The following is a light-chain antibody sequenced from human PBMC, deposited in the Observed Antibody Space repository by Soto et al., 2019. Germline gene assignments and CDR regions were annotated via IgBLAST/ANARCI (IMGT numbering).Light chain of an antibody. CDR3: QQYNTYST. J-gene: IGKJ5*01. V-gene: IGKV3D-15*01. Sequence: EIVMTQSPATLSVSPGERVTLSCRASQSVRSNLAWYQQKPGQAPRLLISDASNRATGIPARFSGSGSGTDFTLTISSLQPDDFVTYYCQQYNTYSTFGQGTRLEIK. CDR1: QSVRSN. CDR2: DAS.